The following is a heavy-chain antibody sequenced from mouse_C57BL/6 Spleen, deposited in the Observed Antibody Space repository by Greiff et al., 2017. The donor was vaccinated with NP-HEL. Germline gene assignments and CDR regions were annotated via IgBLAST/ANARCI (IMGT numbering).Heavy chain of an antibody. J-gene: IGHJ3*01. Sequence: VQLQQSGPELVKPGASVKISCKASGYAFSSSWMNWVKQRPGKGLEWIGRIYPGDGDTNYNGKFKGKATLTADKSSSTAYMQLSSLTSEDSAVYFCAEEDYYGSSYGWFAYWGQGTLVTVSA. CDR1: GYAFSSSW. D-gene: IGHD1-1*01. V-gene: IGHV1-82*01. CDR2: IYPGDGDT. CDR3: AEEDYYGSSYGWFAY.